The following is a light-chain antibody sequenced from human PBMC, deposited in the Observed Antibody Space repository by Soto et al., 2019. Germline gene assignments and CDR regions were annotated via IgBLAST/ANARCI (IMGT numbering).Light chain of an antibody. V-gene: IGKV3-15*01. CDR2: DAS. CDR3: QQFNNWPLT. CDR1: QSISSY. J-gene: IGKJ5*01. Sequence: EILLTQSPGTPFLSPGERATLSCPASQSISSYLAWYQQKPGQAPRLLIYDASTRATGIPARFSGSGSGAEFTLTISSLQSEDFAVYYCQQFNNWPLTFGGGTRLEIK.